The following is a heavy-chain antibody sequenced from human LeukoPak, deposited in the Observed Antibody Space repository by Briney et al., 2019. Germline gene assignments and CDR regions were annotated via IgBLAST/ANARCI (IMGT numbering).Heavy chain of an antibody. J-gene: IGHJ5*02. CDR3: ARRGGDNGENWFDP. Sequence: GESLKISCKGSGFSFSFSWIAWVRQMPGKGLEWIGIIYPGDSDTRYSPSFQGQVTISADKSISTAYLQWSSLKASDTAMYYCARRGGDNGENWFDPWGQGTLVIVSS. CDR1: GFSFSFSW. CDR2: IYPGDSDT. V-gene: IGHV5-51*01. D-gene: IGHD2-21*02.